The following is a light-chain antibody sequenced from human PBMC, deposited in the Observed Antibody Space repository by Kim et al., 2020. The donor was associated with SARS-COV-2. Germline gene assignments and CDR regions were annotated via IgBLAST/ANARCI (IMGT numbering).Light chain of an antibody. CDR2: SNG. CDR3: QSYDSSLSGYV. CDR1: SSNIGAGYD. Sequence: TVTDSCSGSSSNIGAGYDVHWYQHLPTTAPKRLIYSNGNRPSGVPDRFAGSKSGTSASLAITGLQAEDEADYYCQSYDSSLSGYVFGSGTKVTVL. J-gene: IGLJ1*01. V-gene: IGLV1-40*01.